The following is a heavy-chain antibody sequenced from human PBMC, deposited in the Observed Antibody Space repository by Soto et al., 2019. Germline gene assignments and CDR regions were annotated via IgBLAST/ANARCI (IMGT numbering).Heavy chain of an antibody. J-gene: IGHJ3*01. D-gene: IGHD2-2*01. V-gene: IGHV3-23*01. CDR2: ISGSGGST. CDR1: GFTFSSYA. Sequence: EVQLLESGGGLVQPGGSLRLSCAASGFTFSSYAMSWVRQAPGKGLEWVSAISGSGGSTYYADSVQGRFTISRDNSTNTLHLQMNSLRAEDTAVYYSAGVRKESAAIGVAFAVGGQVTIVTVAS. CDR3: AGVRKESAAIGVAFAV.